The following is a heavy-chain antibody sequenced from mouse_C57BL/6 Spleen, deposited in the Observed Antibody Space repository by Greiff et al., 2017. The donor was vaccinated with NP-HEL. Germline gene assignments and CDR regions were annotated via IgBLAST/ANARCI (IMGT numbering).Heavy chain of an antibody. CDR1: GFTFSDYY. V-gene: IGHV5-16*01. CDR3: ARDTTVVATGAMDD. D-gene: IGHD1-1*01. Sequence: EVKLMESEGGLVQPGSSMKLSCTASGFTFSDYYMAWVRQVPEKGLEWVANINYDGSSTYYLDSLKSRFIISRDNAKNILYLQMSSLKSEDTATYYCARDTTVVATGAMDDWGQGTSVTVSS. J-gene: IGHJ4*01. CDR2: INYDGSST.